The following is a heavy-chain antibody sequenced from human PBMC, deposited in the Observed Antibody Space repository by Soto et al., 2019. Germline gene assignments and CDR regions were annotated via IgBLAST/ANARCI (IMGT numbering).Heavy chain of an antibody. Sequence: QVQLQQSGPGLVEPSQTLSLTCTVSGASISGDYYHWTWIRQSPGKGLEWIGYVFHSGSVLYNPSLKSRLHISVDTSKNQFSLRLTSVTAADTAVYFCAREDDGGDSDYYGLDVWGQGTTVTVSS. J-gene: IGHJ6*02. D-gene: IGHD2-21*02. CDR2: VFHSGSV. V-gene: IGHV4-30-4*08. CDR1: GASISGDYYH. CDR3: AREDDGGDSDYYGLDV.